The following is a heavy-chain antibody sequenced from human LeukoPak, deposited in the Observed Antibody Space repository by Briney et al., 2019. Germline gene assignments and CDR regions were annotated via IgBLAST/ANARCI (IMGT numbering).Heavy chain of an antibody. Sequence: GGSLRHSCAASGFSFNYAWMNWVRQAPGKGLEWVGRIKSEPDGGTTTYAAPVRGRFTISRDDSKNMLYLQMSSLKIEDTAVYYCTTASYDYYDTSGYSSGGFWGQGTLVTVSS. CDR3: TTASYDYYDTSGYSSGGF. CDR2: IKSEPDGGTT. D-gene: IGHD3-22*01. V-gene: IGHV3-15*01. CDR1: GFSFNYAW. J-gene: IGHJ4*02.